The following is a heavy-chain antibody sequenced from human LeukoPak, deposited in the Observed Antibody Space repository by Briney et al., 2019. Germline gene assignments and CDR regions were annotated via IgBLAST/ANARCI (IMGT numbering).Heavy chain of an antibody. CDR2: ISYDGSST. Sequence: GGSLRLSCAASGFTFSNYWMHWVRQAPGKGLVWVSRISYDGSSTNYADSVKGRFTISRDNAKNTLYLQMNSLRAEDTAVYYCARDGYSYGYYYYYYMDVWGKGTTVTISS. CDR3: ARDGYSYGYYYYYYMDV. J-gene: IGHJ6*03. CDR1: GFTFSNYW. V-gene: IGHV3-74*01. D-gene: IGHD5-18*01.